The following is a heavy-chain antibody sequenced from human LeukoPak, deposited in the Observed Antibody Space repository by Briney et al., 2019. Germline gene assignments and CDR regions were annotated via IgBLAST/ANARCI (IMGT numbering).Heavy chain of an antibody. Sequence: GGSLRLSCAASGFTFSTYWMSWVRQAPGKGLEWLANVKQDGSEKYYVDSVRGRFAISRDNAKNSLYLQMNSLRAEDTAVYYCARGRGLDVWGKGTTVTVSS. CDR1: GFTFSTYW. J-gene: IGHJ6*04. CDR2: VKQDGSEK. V-gene: IGHV3-7*01. D-gene: IGHD3-10*01. CDR3: ARGRGLDV.